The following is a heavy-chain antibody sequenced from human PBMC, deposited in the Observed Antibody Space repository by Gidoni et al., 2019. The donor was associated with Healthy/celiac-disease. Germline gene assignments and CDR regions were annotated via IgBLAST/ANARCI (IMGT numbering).Heavy chain of an antibody. CDR3: ARGRRPNYWYFDL. J-gene: IGHJ2*01. Sequence: QVQLQQWGAGLLKPSETLSLTCAVYGGSFSGYYWSWIRQPPGKGLEWIGEINHSGSTNSNPSLKSRVTISVDTSKNQFSLKLSSVTAADTAVYYCARGRRPNYWYFDLWGRGTLVTVSS. V-gene: IGHV4-34*01. CDR2: INHSGST. CDR1: GGSFSGYY.